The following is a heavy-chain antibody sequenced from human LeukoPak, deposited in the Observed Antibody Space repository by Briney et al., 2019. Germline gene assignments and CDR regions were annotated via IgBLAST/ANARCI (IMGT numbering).Heavy chain of an antibody. CDR2: INHSGST. D-gene: IGHD1-26*01. J-gene: IGHJ6*03. Sequence: SETLSLTCAVYGGSFSGYYWSWIRQPPGKGLEWIGEINHSGSTNYSPSLKSRVTISVDTSKNQFSLKLSSVTAADTAVYYCARDYLGYYYYYMDVWGKGTTVTVSS. V-gene: IGHV4-34*01. CDR1: GGSFSGYY. CDR3: ARDYLGYYYYYMDV.